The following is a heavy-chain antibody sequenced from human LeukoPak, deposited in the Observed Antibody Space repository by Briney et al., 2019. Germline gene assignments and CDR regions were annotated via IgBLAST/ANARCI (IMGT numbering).Heavy chain of an antibody. V-gene: IGHV4-39*07. CDR1: GGSISSSSYY. CDR3: ARRHRMDV. J-gene: IGHJ6*02. Sequence: PSETLSLTCTVSGGSISSSSYYWGWIRQPPGKGLEWIGSIYYSGSIYYNPSLKSRVTISVDTSKNQFSLKLSSVTAADTAVYYCARRHRMDVWGQGTTVTVSS. CDR2: IYYSGSI.